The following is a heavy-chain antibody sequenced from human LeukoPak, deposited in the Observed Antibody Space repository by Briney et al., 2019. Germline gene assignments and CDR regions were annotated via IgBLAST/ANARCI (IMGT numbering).Heavy chain of an antibody. V-gene: IGHV3-74*01. J-gene: IGHJ4*02. CDR3: ARGYYYGPSPLY. CDR1: GFTFSSYW. D-gene: IGHD3-10*01. CDR2: INSDGSST. Sequence: PGGSLRLSCAASGFTFSSYWMHWVRQAPGKGLVWVSRINSDGSSTSYADSVKGRFTISRDNAKNTLYLQMNSQRAEDTAVYYCARGYYYGPSPLYWGQGTLVTVSS.